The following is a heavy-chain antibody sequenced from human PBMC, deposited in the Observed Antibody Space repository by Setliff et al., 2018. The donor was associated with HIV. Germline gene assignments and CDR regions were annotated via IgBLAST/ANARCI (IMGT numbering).Heavy chain of an antibody. J-gene: IGHJ4*02. CDR1: GYTLSNYY. Sequence: ASVKVSCKASGYTLSNYYIHWVRQAPGQGLDWMGIINPSDGTKTYAQNFQGRVTMTRDTSTSTVYMELSSLTSGDTAVYYCARGRGYTYDFQYWGQGTLVTDS. CDR2: INPSDGTK. D-gene: IGHD5-18*01. CDR3: ARGRGYTYDFQY. V-gene: IGHV1-46*01.